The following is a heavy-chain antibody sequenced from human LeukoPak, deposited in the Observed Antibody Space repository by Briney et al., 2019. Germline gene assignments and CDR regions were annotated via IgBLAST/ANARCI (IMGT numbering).Heavy chain of an antibody. Sequence: PGGSLRLSCAASGFTFSSYAMGWVRQAPGKGLEWVSAITASGGNTYYADSVKGRFTISRDNSKNTLYLQMNSLRAEDTAVYYCVTSRSRTSGFDYWGQGTLVTVSS. D-gene: IGHD2-8*02. CDR2: ITASGGNT. CDR3: VTSRSRTSGFDY. J-gene: IGHJ4*02. V-gene: IGHV3-23*01. CDR1: GFTFSSYA.